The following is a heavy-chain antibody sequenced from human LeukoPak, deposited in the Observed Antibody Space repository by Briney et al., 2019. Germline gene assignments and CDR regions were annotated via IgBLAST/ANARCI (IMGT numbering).Heavy chain of an antibody. J-gene: IGHJ4*02. CDR2: IYHSGST. CDR3: ARHRDYSSSDY. CDR1: GYSISSGYY. Sequence: PSEALSLTCAVSGYSISSGYYWGWIWQPPGKGLEWIGSIYHSGSTYYNPSLKSRVTIPVDTSKNHFSLKLSSVTAADTAVYYCARHRDYSSSDYWGQGTLVTVSS. D-gene: IGHD6-6*01. V-gene: IGHV4-38-2*01.